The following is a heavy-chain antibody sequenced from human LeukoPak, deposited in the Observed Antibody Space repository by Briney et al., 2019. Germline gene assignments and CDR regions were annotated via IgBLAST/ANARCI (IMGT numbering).Heavy chain of an antibody. CDR3: ARGGWGYSSSWYAGEDY. Sequence: ASVKVSCKASGYTFTDYTINWVRQAPGQGLEWMGWINTNTGNPTYAQGFTGRFVFSLDTSVSTTYLQISSLKAEDTAVYYCARGGWGYSSSWYAGEDYWGQGTLVTVSS. CDR2: INTNTGNP. CDR1: GYTFTDYT. D-gene: IGHD6-13*01. J-gene: IGHJ4*02. V-gene: IGHV7-4-1*02.